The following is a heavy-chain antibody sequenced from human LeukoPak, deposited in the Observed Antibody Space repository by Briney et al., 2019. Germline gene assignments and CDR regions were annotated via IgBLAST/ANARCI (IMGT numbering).Heavy chain of an antibody. CDR3: ARSPGRGAYFDY. D-gene: IGHD1-26*01. CDR1: GGSISNYY. Sequence: PSETLSLTCTVSGGSISNYYWSWIRQPPGKGLEWIGYIHYSGSTKDNPSLKSRVTISVDTSKNQFSLKLSSVTAADTAVYYCARSPGRGAYFDYWGQGTLVTVSS. J-gene: IGHJ4*02. V-gene: IGHV4-59*01. CDR2: IHYSGST.